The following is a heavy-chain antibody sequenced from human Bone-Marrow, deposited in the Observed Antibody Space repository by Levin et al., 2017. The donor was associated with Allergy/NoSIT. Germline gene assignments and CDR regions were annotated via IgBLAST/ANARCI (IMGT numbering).Heavy chain of an antibody. CDR1: GSTFTNYG. Sequence: GESLKISCAASGSTFTNYGMHWVRQAPGKGLEWVAVISYNGSNKYYADSVKGRFTISRDNSKNRVFLQMNRLRPEDTAVYYCAKADDILTGYYRMVDYWGQGTLVTVSS. CDR3: AKADDILTGYYRMVDY. D-gene: IGHD3-9*01. J-gene: IGHJ4*02. CDR2: ISYNGSNK. V-gene: IGHV3-30*18.